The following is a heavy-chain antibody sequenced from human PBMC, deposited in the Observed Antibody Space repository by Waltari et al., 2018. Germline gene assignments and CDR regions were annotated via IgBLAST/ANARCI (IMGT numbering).Heavy chain of an antibody. Sequence: SSHYWAWIRQPPGKVLEGIGSVYYTGSTHYNPSLKSRVTISLDMSKNDFSLRLNSATAADTGVYYCARGVGADFDFWGQGTRVTVSS. CDR1: SSHY. J-gene: IGHJ4*02. D-gene: IGHD3-10*01. CDR3: ARGVGADFDF. CDR2: VYYTGST. V-gene: IGHV4-39*02.